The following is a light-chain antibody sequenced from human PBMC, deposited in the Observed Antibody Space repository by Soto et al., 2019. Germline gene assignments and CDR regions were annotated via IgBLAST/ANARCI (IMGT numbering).Light chain of an antibody. CDR2: RNN. J-gene: IGLJ2*01. V-gene: IGLV1-47*01. CDR3: AAWDDSLSGHVV. Sequence: QSVLTQPPSASGTPGQRVPISCSGSSSNIGSNYVYWYQQLPGTAPKLLIYRNNQRPSGVPDRFSGSKSGTSASLAISGLQSEDEADYYCAAWDDSLSGHVVFGGGTKLTVL. CDR1: SSNIGSNY.